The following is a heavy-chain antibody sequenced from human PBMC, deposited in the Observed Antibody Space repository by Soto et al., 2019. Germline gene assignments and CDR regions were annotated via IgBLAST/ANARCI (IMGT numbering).Heavy chain of an antibody. V-gene: IGHV1-3*01. CDR3: AREGYCSSWFHGMDV. CDR2: INAGNGNT. D-gene: IGHD6-13*01. Sequence: GASVKVSCKASGYTFTNYAMHWVRQAPGQRLEWMGWINAGNGNTKYSQKFQGRVTITRDTSASTAYMELSSLRPEDTAVYYCAREGYCSSWFHGMDVWGQGATVTVSS. CDR1: GYTFTNYA. J-gene: IGHJ6*02.